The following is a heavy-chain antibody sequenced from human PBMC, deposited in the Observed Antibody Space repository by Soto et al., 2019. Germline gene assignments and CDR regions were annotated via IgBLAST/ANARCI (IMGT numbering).Heavy chain of an antibody. CDR3: VRDARTMVRGHYFDY. J-gene: IGHJ4*02. Sequence: EVQVVESGGGLVQPGGSLRLSCAASGFTFSDYSFNWVRQAPGRGLEWVSYISSSSSPIYYADSVEGRFTISRDNVKSSLYLQMNSLRDEDTAVYYCVRDARTMVRGHYFDYWGQGTLVTVSS. V-gene: IGHV3-48*02. CDR2: ISSSSSPI. CDR1: GFTFSDYS. D-gene: IGHD3-10*01.